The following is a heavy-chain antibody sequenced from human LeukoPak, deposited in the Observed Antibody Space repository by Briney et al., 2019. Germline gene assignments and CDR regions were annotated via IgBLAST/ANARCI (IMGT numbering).Heavy chain of an antibody. Sequence: GASVKASCKASGYTFTTYDINWVRQATGQGLEWMGWMNPNSGNTGYAQKFQGRVTMTRNTSMSTAYMELNSLRSEDTAVDYCARANYYGSGKKDLDYWGQGTLVTVSS. CDR1: GYTFTTYD. V-gene: IGHV1-8*01. J-gene: IGHJ4*02. D-gene: IGHD3-10*01. CDR2: MNPNSGNT. CDR3: ARANYYGSGKKDLDY.